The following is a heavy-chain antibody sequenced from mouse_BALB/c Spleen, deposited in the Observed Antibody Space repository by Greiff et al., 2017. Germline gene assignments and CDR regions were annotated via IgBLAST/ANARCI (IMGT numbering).Heavy chain of an antibody. Sequence: QVQLQQSGAELVRPGTSVKVSCKASGYAFTNYLIEWVKQRPGQGLEWIGVINPGSGGTNYNEKFKGKATLTADKSSSTAYMQLSSLTSDDSAVYFCARGVYYGNPHAMDYWGQGTSVTVSS. J-gene: IGHJ4*01. D-gene: IGHD2-1*01. CDR3: ARGVYYGNPHAMDY. CDR1: GYAFTNYL. CDR2: INPGSGGT. V-gene: IGHV1-54*01.